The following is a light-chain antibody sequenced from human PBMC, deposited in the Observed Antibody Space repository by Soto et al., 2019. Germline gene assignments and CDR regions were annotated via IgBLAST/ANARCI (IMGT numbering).Light chain of an antibody. CDR1: QSVYSNY. Sequence: EIVLTQSPGTLSLSPGEQATLSCRASQSVYSNYLAWYQQKPGQAPRLLIYGASSRATGIPDRFSGSGSGTDFTLTIXRLGPEDFAVYFCQQYGSSPLTFGPGTKVDI. V-gene: IGKV3-20*01. J-gene: IGKJ3*01. CDR2: GAS. CDR3: QQYGSSPLT.